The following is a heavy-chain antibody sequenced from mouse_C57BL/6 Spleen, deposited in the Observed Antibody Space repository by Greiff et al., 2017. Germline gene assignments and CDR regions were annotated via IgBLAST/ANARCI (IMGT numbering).Heavy chain of an antibody. D-gene: IGHD4-1*01. V-gene: IGHV6-6*01. CDR3: TSSWDVAWFAY. CDR1: GFTFSDAW. CDR2: IRNKANNHAT. J-gene: IGHJ3*01. Sequence: EVQLQQSGGGLVQPGGSMKLSCAASGFTFSDAWMDWVRQSPEKGLEWVAEIRNKANNHATYYAESVKGRFTISRDDSKSSVYLQMNSLRAEDTGIYYCTSSWDVAWFAYWGQGTLVTVSA.